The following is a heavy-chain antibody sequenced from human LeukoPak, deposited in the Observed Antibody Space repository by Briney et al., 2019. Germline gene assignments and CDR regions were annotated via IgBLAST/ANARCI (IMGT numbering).Heavy chain of an antibody. Sequence: SETLSLTCTVSGGSISRYYWSWIRQPPGKGLEWIAYIYYSGNTNYNPSLKSRVTISVHTSKNQFSLKLSSVTAADTAVYYCARHESSGTLLGIFDTWGLGTLVTVSS. CDR1: GGSISRYY. D-gene: IGHD3-22*01. J-gene: IGHJ4*02. CDR3: ARHESSGTLLGIFDT. V-gene: IGHV4-59*08. CDR2: IYYSGNT.